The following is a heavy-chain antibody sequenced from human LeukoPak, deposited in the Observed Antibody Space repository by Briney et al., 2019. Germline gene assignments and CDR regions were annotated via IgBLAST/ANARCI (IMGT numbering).Heavy chain of an antibody. CDR1: GGSFSGYY. V-gene: IGHV4-34*01. CDR2: INHSGST. J-gene: IGHJ5*02. D-gene: IGHD2-2*01. CDR3: AREIGYCSSTSCFNWFDP. Sequence: PSETLSLTCAVYGGSFSGYYWSWIRQPPGKGLEWFGEINHSGSTNYNPSLKSRVTISVDTSKNQFSLKLSSVTAADTAVYYCAREIGYCSSTSCFNWFDPWGQGTLVTVSS.